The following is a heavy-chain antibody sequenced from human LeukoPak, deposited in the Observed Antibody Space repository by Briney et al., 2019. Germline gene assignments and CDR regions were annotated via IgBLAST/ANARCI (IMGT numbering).Heavy chain of an antibody. Sequence: ASVTVSCTTSGYTFTSYDTNWVRQAAGQGLEWMGWTSPNTGYIYYARKFQGRMTMATNTATRTVYMELSSLRSEDTAVYYCATSRYCSNGVCPFDYWGQGTLVTVSS. D-gene: IGHD2-8*01. CDR3: ATSRYCSNGVCPFDY. CDR2: TSPNTGYI. CDR1: GYTFTSYD. V-gene: IGHV1-8*01. J-gene: IGHJ4*02.